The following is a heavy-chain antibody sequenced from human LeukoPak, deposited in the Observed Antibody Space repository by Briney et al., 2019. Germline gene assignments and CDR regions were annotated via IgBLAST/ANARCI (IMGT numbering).Heavy chain of an antibody. CDR3: ARGPYSSSWYGRIYYYYGMDV. J-gene: IGHJ6*02. Sequence: ASVKVSCKASGYTFTSYDINWVRQATGQGLEWMGWMNPNGGNTGYAQKFQGRVTMTRNTSISTAYMELSSLRSEDTAVYYCARGPYSSSWYGRIYYYYGMDVWGQGTTVTVS. D-gene: IGHD6-13*01. CDR2: MNPNGGNT. CDR1: GYTFTSYD. V-gene: IGHV1-8*01.